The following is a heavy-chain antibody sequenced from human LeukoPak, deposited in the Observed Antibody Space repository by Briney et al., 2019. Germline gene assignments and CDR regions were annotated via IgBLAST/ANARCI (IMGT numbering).Heavy chain of an antibody. CDR2: ISAYNGNT. Sequence: ASVKVSCKASGYTFTSYGISWVRQAPGQGLEWMGWISAYNGNTNYAQKLQGRVTMTTDTSTSTAYMELRSLRSDDTAVYYCARDYERNIMVRGVPLSPQTVFDAWGQGTLVTVSS. J-gene: IGHJ5*02. CDR1: GYTFTSYG. D-gene: IGHD3-10*01. CDR3: ARDYERNIMVRGVPLSPQTVFDA. V-gene: IGHV1-18*01.